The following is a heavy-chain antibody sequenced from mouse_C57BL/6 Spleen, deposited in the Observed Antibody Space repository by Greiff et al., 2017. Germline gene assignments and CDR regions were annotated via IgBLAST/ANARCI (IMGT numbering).Heavy chain of an antibody. V-gene: IGHV1-82*01. J-gene: IGHJ4*01. CDR1: GYAFSSSW. CDR2: IYPGDGDT. D-gene: IGHD1-1*01. CDR3: ARLGTTVARAMDY. Sequence: VQLQQSGPELVKPGASVKISCKASGYAFSSSWMNWVKQRPGKGLEWIGRIYPGDGDTNYNGKFKGKATLTADKSSSTAYMQLRSLSSEDSAVYFCARLGTTVARAMDYWGQGTSVTVSS.